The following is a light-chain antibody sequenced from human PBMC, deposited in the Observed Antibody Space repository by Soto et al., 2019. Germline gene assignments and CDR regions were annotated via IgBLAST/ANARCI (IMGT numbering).Light chain of an antibody. J-gene: IGKJ5*01. CDR1: QSIGDT. CDR3: QQRSNWPIT. V-gene: IGKV3-11*01. Sequence: IVMTQSPATLSVSPGERATLSCRASQSIGDTLAWYQQKPGQAPRLLIYDASNRATGIPARFSGSGSGTDFTLTISSLEPEDFAVYYCQQRSNWPITFGQGTRLEI. CDR2: DAS.